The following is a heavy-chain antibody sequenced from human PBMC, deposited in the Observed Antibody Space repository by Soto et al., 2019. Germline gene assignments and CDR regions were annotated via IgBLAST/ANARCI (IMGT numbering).Heavy chain of an antibody. CDR1: GYTLTELS. CDR3: ATGKSIAAAGKTPAFDY. D-gene: IGHD6-13*01. CDR2: FDPEDGET. Sequence: ASVKVSCKVSGYTLTELSMHWVRQAPGKGLEWMGGFDPEDGETIYAQKFQGRVTMTEVTSTDTAYMELSSLRSEDTAVYYCATGKSIAAAGKTPAFDYWGQGTLVTVSS. V-gene: IGHV1-24*01. J-gene: IGHJ4*02.